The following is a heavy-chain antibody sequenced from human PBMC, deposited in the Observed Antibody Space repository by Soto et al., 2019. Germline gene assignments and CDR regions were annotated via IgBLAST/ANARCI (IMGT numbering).Heavy chain of an antibody. Sequence: EVQLVESGGGLVQPGGSLRLSCAASGFTFSSYSMNWVRQAPGKGLEWVSYISSSSSTIYYADSVKGRFTISRDNAKNSLYLQMNSLRAEDTAVYYCAREGRDYGDSGFDYWGQGTLVTVSS. D-gene: IGHD4-17*01. CDR1: GFTFSSYS. CDR2: ISSSSSTI. CDR3: AREGRDYGDSGFDY. J-gene: IGHJ4*02. V-gene: IGHV3-48*01.